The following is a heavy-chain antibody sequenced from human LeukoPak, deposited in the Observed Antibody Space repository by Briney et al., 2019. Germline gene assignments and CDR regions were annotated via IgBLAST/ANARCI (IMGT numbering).Heavy chain of an antibody. D-gene: IGHD1-14*01. CDR3: ARRGVPALPGTVDY. V-gene: IGHV4-39*01. CDR1: GGSISSSSYY. J-gene: IGHJ4*02. CDR2: IYYSGST. Sequence: SETLSLTCTVSGGSISSSSYYWGWIRQPPGKGLEWIGSIYYSGSTYYNPSLKSRVTISVDTSKNQFSLKLSSVTAADTAVYYCARRGVPALPGTVDYWGQGTLATVSS.